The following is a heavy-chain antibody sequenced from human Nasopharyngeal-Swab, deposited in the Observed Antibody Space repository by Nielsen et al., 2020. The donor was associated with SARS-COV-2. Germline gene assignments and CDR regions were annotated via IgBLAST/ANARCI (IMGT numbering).Heavy chain of an antibody. V-gene: IGHV3-33*01. CDR1: GFTFSSYG. CDR3: ARGGYYYDSSGYYFDY. J-gene: IGHJ4*02. Sequence: GGSLRLSCAASGFTFSSYGMHWVRQAPGKGLEWVAVIWYDGSNKYYADSVEGRFTISRDNSKNTLYLQMNSLRAEDTAVYYCARGGYYYDSSGYYFDYWGQGTLVTVSS. CDR2: IWYDGSNK. D-gene: IGHD3-22*01.